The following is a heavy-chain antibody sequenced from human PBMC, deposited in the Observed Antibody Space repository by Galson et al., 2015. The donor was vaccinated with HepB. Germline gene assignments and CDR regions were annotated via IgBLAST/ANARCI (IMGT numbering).Heavy chain of an antibody. J-gene: IGHJ3*02. CDR2: IYYSGST. D-gene: IGHD2-21*01. V-gene: IGHV4-61*01. CDR3: AREEGYCGGDCYPYAFDI. CDR1: GGSVSSGSYY. Sequence: TLSLTCTVSGGSVSSGSYYWSWIRQPPGKGLEWIGYIYYSGSTNYNPSLKSRVTISVDTSKNQFSLKLSSVTAADTAVYYCAREEGYCGGDCYPYAFDIWGQGTMVTVSS.